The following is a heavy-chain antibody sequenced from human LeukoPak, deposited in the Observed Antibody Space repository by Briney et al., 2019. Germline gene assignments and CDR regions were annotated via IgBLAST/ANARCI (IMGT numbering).Heavy chain of an antibody. CDR1: GFTFSSYG. J-gene: IGHJ4*02. V-gene: IGHV3-33*01. CDR2: IWYDGSNK. Sequence: PGGSLRLSCAASGFTFSSYGMQWVRQAPGKGLEWVAVIWYDGSNKYYADSVKGRFTISRDNSKNTLYLQMNSLRAEDTAVYYCARGRITGTDFDYWGQGTLVTVSS. D-gene: IGHD1-7*01. CDR3: ARGRITGTDFDY.